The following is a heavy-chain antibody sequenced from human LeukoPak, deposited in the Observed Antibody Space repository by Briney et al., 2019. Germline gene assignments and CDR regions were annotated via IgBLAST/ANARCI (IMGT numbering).Heavy chain of an antibody. V-gene: IGHV1-2*02. CDR2: INPDSGGT. Sequence: ASMKVSCKASGFTFTAYYIHWVRQAPGQGLEWMGWINPDSGGTNYAQNFQGRVTMTRDTSISTAYMELSSLRSDDTAVYYCAAYYDFWNGPTVYWGQGTLVTVS. CDR3: AAYYDFWNGPTVY. CDR1: GFTFTAYY. D-gene: IGHD3-3*01. J-gene: IGHJ4*02.